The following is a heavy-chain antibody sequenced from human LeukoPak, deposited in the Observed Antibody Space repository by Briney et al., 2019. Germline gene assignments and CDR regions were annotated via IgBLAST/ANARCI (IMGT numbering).Heavy chain of an antibody. CDR1: GGSISSGGYY. CDR2: IYYSGST. J-gene: IGHJ3*02. V-gene: IGHV4-31*03. CDR3: ASTLKYSGSYWVAFDI. D-gene: IGHD1-26*01. Sequence: SETLPLTCTVSGGSISSGGYYWSWIRQHPGKGLEWIGYIYYSGSTYYNPSLKSRVTISVDTSKNQFSLKLSSVTAADTAVYYCASTLKYSGSYWVAFDIWGQGTMVTVSS.